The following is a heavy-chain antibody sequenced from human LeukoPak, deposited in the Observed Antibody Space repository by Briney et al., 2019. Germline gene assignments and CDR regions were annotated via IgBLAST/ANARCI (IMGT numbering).Heavy chain of an antibody. CDR2: INHSGST. D-gene: IGHD2-2*01. CDR1: GGSISSSSYY. Sequence: KTSETLSLTCTVSGGSISSSSYYWGWIRQPPGKGLEWIGEINHSGSTNYNPSLKSRVTISVDTSKNQFSLKLNSVTAADTGVFYCARGRACTSTSCYAPNYYYYYGMDVWGQGTTVTVSS. CDR3: ARGRACTSTSCYAPNYYYYYGMDV. J-gene: IGHJ6*02. V-gene: IGHV4-39*07.